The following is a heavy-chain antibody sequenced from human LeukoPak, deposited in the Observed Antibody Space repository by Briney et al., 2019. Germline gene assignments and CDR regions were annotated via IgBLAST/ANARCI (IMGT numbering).Heavy chain of an antibody. J-gene: IGHJ5*02. D-gene: IGHD3-10*01. Sequence: GGSLRLSCAASGFTFSSYGMHWVRQAPGKGLEGGAVISYDGSNKYYADSVKGRFTISRDNSKNTLYLQMNSLRAEDTAVYYCAKNYGSGSRLYNWFDHWGQGTLVTVSS. CDR1: GFTFSSYG. CDR3: AKNYGSGSRLYNWFDH. V-gene: IGHV3-30*18. CDR2: ISYDGSNK.